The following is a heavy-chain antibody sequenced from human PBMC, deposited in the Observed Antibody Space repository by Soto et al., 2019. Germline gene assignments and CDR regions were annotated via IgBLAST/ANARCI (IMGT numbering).Heavy chain of an antibody. J-gene: IGHJ6*02. CDR3: AKVRDPHLDHYGLHV. V-gene: IGHV1-69*06. CDR2: LIPIYDAP. CDR1: GFTFNVFG. Sequence: QVQLVQSGAEVKNPGSSVKVSCKTSGFTFNVFGIHWVRQAPGQGLEWMGGLIPIYDAPYYAQKFQGRITITADKSTATVHLELRSLPSEDTAVYFCAKVRDPHLDHYGLHVWGQGTTVTVS.